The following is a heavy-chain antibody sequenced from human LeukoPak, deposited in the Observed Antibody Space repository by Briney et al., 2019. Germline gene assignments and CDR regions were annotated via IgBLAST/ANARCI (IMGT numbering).Heavy chain of an antibody. J-gene: IGHJ6*03. D-gene: IGHD2-2*01. CDR1: GYTFTGYY. V-gene: IGHV1-2*02. CDR2: INPNSGGT. Sequence: ASVKVSCKASGYTFTGYYMHWVRQAPGQGLEWMGWINPNSGGTNYAQKFQGRVTMTRDTSISTAYMELSRLRSDDTAVYYCARARVPAASMDVWGKGTTVTVSS. CDR3: ARARVPAASMDV.